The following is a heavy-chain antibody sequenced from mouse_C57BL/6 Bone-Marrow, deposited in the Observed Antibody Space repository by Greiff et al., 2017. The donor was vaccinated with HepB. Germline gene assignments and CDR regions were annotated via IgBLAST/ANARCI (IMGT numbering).Heavy chain of an antibody. CDR3: ARSPYYYGSSGGFAY. D-gene: IGHD1-1*01. V-gene: IGHV1-82*01. CDR1: GYAFSSPW. Sequence: VQLQQSGPALVKPGASVKISCKASGYAFSSPWMNWVKQRPGRGLEWIGRLYPGDGDTNYNGKFKGKATLTADTSSSTAYMELSSLISVDSAVYCCARSPYYYGSSGGFAYWGQGTLVTVSA. CDR2: LYPGDGDT. J-gene: IGHJ3*01.